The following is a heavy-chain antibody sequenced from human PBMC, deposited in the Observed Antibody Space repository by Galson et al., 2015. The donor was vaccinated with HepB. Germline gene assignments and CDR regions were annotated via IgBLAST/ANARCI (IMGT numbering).Heavy chain of an antibody. J-gene: IGHJ4*02. D-gene: IGHD5-18*01. V-gene: IGHV3-30-3*01. CDR2: ISYDGSNK. CDR1: GFTFSSYA. Sequence: SLRLSCAASGFTFSSYAMHWVRQAPGKGLEWVAVISYDGSNKYYADSVKGRFTISRDNSKNTLYLQMNSLRAEDTAVYYCARMVDTAIPFGYWGQGTLVTVSS. CDR3: ARMVDTAIPFGY.